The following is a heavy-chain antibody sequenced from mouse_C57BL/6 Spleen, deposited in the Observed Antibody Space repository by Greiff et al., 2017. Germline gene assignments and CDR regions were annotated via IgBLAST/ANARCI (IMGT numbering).Heavy chain of an antibody. CDR3: AEGDGYYGFAY. CDR1: GYAFSSSW. Sequence: QVQLKESGPELVKPGASVKISCKASGYAFSSSWMNWVKQRPGKGLEWIGRIYPGDGDTNYNGKFKGKATLTADKSSSTAYMQLSSLTSEDSAVYFCAEGDGYYGFAYWGQGTLVTVSA. CDR2: IYPGDGDT. D-gene: IGHD2-3*01. J-gene: IGHJ3*01. V-gene: IGHV1-82*01.